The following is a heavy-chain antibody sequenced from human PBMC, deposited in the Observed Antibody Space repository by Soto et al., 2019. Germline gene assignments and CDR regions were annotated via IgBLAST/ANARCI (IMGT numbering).Heavy chain of an antibody. V-gene: IGHV1-2*04. D-gene: IGHD3-10*01. J-gene: IGHJ6*02. CDR3: ARDGTTMLRGVTYVYYYSGMDV. CDR1: GYTFTGYY. Sequence: GASVKVCCKACGYTFTGYYMQWVRQAPGQGLEWMGWINPNSGGTNYAQKFQGWVTMTRDTSISTAYMELSRLRSDDTAVYYCARDGTTMLRGVTYVYYYSGMDVWGQGTTVTVSS. CDR2: INPNSGGT.